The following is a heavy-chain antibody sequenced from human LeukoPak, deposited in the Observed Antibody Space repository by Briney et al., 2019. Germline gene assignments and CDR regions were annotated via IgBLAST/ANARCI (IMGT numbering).Heavy chain of an antibody. D-gene: IGHD1-26*01. CDR2: IYTCGST. V-gene: IGHV4-4*07. J-gene: IGHJ6*03. CDR3: ARGGGSYYIPYYYYMDV. Sequence: SETLSLTCTVSGGSISSYYWSWIRQPAGKGLEWIGRIYTCGSTNYNPSLKSRVTMSVDTSKNQFSLKLSSVTAADTAVYYCARGGGSYYIPYYYYMDVWGKGTTVTVSS. CDR1: GGSISSYY.